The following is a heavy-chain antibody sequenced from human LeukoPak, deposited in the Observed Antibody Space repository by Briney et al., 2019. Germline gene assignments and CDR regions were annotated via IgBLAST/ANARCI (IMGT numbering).Heavy chain of an antibody. D-gene: IGHD6-6*01. CDR2: ISSSSSYI. Sequence: GGSLRLSCAASGFRFDEYWMSWVRQAPGKGLEWVSSISSSSSYIYYADSVKGRFTISRDNAKDSLYLQMNSLRVEDTAVYYCARGVWSSSTPTDYWGQGTLVTVSS. J-gene: IGHJ4*02. CDR1: GFRFDEYW. V-gene: IGHV3-21*01. CDR3: ARGVWSSSTPTDY.